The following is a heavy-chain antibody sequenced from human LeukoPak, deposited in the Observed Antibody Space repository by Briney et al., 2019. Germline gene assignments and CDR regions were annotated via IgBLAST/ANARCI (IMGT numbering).Heavy chain of an antibody. D-gene: IGHD2-2*01. CDR1: GGSISSSSYY. Sequence: SETLSLTCTVSGGSISSSSYYWGWIRQPPGKGLEWIGSIYYSGSTYYNPSLKSRVTISVDTSKNQFSLKLSSVTAADTAVYYCARDLVGRRGLYYFDYWGQGTLVTVSS. CDR3: ARDLVGRRGLYYFDY. CDR2: IYYSGST. V-gene: IGHV4-39*07. J-gene: IGHJ4*02.